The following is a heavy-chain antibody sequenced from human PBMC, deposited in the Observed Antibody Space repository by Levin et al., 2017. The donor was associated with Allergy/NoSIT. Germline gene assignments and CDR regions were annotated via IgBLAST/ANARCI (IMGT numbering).Heavy chain of an antibody. V-gene: IGHV4-30-4*01. D-gene: IGHD5-18*01. Sequence: PSETLSLTCTVSGGSITSDYWSWIRQSPGKGLEWIGYIHHSGSSYYNPSLKSRVTISVDSSNNQFSLRLRSVTAADTAVYYCARDRTAMVYFDYWGQGILVTVSS. CDR3: ARDRTAMVYFDY. J-gene: IGHJ4*02. CDR2: IHHSGSS. CDR1: GGSITSDY.